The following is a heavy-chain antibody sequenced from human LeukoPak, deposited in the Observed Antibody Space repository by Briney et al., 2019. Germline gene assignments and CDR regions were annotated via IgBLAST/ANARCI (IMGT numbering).Heavy chain of an antibody. V-gene: IGHV4-34*01. CDR3: ARHWEWFGELRSVDYYYYMDV. CDR1: GGSFSGYY. CDR2: INHSGST. D-gene: IGHD3-10*01. J-gene: IGHJ6*03. Sequence: SETLSLTCAVYGGSFSGYYWSWIRQPPGKGLEWIGEINHSGSTNYNPSLKSRVTISVDTSKNQFSLKLSSVTAADTAVYYCARHWEWFGELRSVDYYYYMDVWGKGTTVTISS.